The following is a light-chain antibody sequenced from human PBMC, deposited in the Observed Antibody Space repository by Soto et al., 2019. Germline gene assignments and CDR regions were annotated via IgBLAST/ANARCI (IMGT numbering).Light chain of an antibody. CDR3: QHRSNWPAT. CDR1: QSVNSY. CDR2: EGS. J-gene: IGKJ2*01. Sequence: EIVLTQSPATLSLSPGERVTLSCRASQSVNSYLAWYQQKPGQAPRLLIYEGSKRATGIPARFSGSGSGTDFTLTISSLEPEDFAVYYCQHRSNWPATFGQGNKVEI. V-gene: IGKV3-11*01.